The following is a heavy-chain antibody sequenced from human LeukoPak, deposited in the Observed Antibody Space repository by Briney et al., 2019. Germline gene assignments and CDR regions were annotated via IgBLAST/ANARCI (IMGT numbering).Heavy chain of an antibody. Sequence: GGSLRLSCAASGFTFSSYGMHWVRQAPGKGLEWVAVISYDGSNKYYADSVKGRFTISRDNAKNSLYLQMNSLRAEDTAVYYCATQGRSAIQGIWGQGTMVTVSS. CDR2: ISYDGSNK. CDR1: GFTFSSYG. CDR3: ATQGRSAIQGI. D-gene: IGHD3-3*01. J-gene: IGHJ3*02. V-gene: IGHV3-30*03.